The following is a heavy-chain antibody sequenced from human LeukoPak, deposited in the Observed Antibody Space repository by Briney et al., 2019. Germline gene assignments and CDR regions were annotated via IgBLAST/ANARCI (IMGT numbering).Heavy chain of an antibody. CDR2: ISGSGGST. CDR1: GFTFSSYA. J-gene: IGHJ3*02. Sequence: PGGSLRLSCAASGFTFSSYAMSWVRQAPGKGLEWVSAISGSGGSTYYADSVKGRFTISRDNAKDSLYLQMNSLRAEDTAVYYCASPLGYCSSTSCSNDAFDIWGQGTMVTVSS. CDR3: ASPLGYCSSTSCSNDAFDI. V-gene: IGHV3-23*01. D-gene: IGHD2-2*01.